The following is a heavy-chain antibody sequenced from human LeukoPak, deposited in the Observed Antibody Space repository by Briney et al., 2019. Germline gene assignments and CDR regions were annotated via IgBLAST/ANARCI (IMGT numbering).Heavy chain of an antibody. V-gene: IGHV3-33*05. CDR3: ARDGPGYCSSTSCYYFDY. CDR1: GFTFSSYG. J-gene: IGHJ4*02. CDR2: ILYDGSNK. Sequence: GGSLRLSCAASGFTFSSYGMHWVRQAPGKGLEWVAVILYDGSNKYYADSVKGRFTISRDNSKNTLYLQLNSLRAEDTAVYYCARDGPGYCSSTSCYYFDYWGQGTLVTVSS. D-gene: IGHD2-2*01.